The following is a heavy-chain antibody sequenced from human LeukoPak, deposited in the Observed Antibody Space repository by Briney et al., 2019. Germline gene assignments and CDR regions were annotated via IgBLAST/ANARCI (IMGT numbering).Heavy chain of an antibody. CDR1: GFTFSSYS. D-gene: IGHD3-22*01. J-gene: IGHJ4*02. CDR3: ARYDSIIDGNDY. V-gene: IGHV3-21*01. CDR2: ISSSSSYI. Sequence: GGSLRLSCAASGFTFSSYSMNWVRQAPGKGLEWVSTISSSSSYIYYADSVKGRFTISRDNAKNSLYLQMNSLRAEETAVYYCARYDSIIDGNDYWGQGTLVTVSS.